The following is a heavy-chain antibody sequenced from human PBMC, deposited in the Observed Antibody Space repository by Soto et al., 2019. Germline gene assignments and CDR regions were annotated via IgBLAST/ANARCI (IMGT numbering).Heavy chain of an antibody. Sequence: GESLKISCKGSGYSFTSYWISWVRQMPGKGLEWMGRIDPSDSYTNYSPSFQGHVTISADKSISTAYLQWSSLKASDTAMYYCAGTYGSGSKSSYYYYYGMDVWGQGTTVTVS. J-gene: IGHJ6*02. V-gene: IGHV5-10-1*01. D-gene: IGHD3-10*01. CDR1: GYSFTSYW. CDR2: IDPSDSYT. CDR3: AGTYGSGSKSSYYYYYGMDV.